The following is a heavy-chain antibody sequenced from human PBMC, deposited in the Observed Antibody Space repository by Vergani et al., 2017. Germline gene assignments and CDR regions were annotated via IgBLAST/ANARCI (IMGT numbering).Heavy chain of an antibody. J-gene: IGHJ6*02. D-gene: IGHD3-10*01. Sequence: QVQLQESGPGLVKPSQTLSLTCTVSGGSISSGGYYWSWIRQHPGKGLEWIGYIYYSGSTYYNPSLKSRVTISVDTSKNQFSLKLSSVTAADTAVYYCARVVGIKDYGSGSYYKTDYYYYYGMDVWGQGTTVTVSS. V-gene: IGHV4-31*03. CDR2: IYYSGST. CDR1: GGSISSGGYY. CDR3: ARVVGIKDYGSGSYYKTDYYYYYGMDV.